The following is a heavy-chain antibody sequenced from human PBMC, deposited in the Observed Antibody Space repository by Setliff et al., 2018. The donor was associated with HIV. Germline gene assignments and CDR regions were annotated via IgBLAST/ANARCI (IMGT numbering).Heavy chain of an antibody. V-gene: IGHV3-33*01. CDR2: IWYDGSNI. CDR1: GFTFSSYG. J-gene: IGHJ4*02. CDR3: VRASYSSSWYNIRPFDF. Sequence: PGGSLRLSCVVSGFTFSSYGMHWVRQPPGKGLEWVAVIWYDGSNIYYADSVKGRFTISRDNPKNTLYLQMNSLRVEDTAVYYCVRASYSSSWYNIRPFDFWAQGTLVTVSS. D-gene: IGHD6-13*01.